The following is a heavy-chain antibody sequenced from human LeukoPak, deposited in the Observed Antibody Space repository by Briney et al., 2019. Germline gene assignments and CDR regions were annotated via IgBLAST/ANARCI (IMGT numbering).Heavy chain of an antibody. CDR2: IDPSDSYS. V-gene: IGHV5-10-1*01. J-gene: IGHJ4*02. CDR3: ARYDTSAYRDDY. CDR1: GDSLTSYW. D-gene: IGHD3-22*01. Sequence: GGSLRISCKGCGDSLTSYWSSWGRQRPGKGREWMGRIDPSDSYSNYSPSFQGHVAISADKSISTAYLQWSSLQASDTAMYYCARYDTSAYRDDYWGQGTLVTVSS.